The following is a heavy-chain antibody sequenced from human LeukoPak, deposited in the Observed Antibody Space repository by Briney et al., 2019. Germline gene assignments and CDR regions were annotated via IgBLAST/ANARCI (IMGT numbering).Heavy chain of an antibody. V-gene: IGHV4-34*01. Sequence: SETLSLTCAVYGGSFSGYYWSWIRQPPEKGLEWIGEINHSGSTNYNPSLKSRVTISVDTSKNQFSLKLSSVTAADTAVYYCARSAQDIVVVPAAMGAEDYWGQGTLVTVSS. J-gene: IGHJ4*02. CDR3: ARSAQDIVVVPAAMGAEDY. D-gene: IGHD2-2*01. CDR1: GGSFSGYY. CDR2: INHSGST.